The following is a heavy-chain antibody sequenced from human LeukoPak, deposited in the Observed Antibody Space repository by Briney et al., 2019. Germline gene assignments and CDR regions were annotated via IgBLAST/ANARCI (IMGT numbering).Heavy chain of an antibody. CDR1: GSCVSSDEYY. Sequence: SETLSLTCSVSGSCVSSDEYYWSWVRQHPGKGLEWIGYVYYSGSSYYIPSLESRVTMSVEVSKNQFSLELRSVTAADTAVYYCARVNVLRFLEWFLDFWGQGALVPVSS. CDR2: VYYSGSS. V-gene: IGHV4-31*03. J-gene: IGHJ4*02. CDR3: ARVNVLRFLEWFLDF. D-gene: IGHD3-3*01.